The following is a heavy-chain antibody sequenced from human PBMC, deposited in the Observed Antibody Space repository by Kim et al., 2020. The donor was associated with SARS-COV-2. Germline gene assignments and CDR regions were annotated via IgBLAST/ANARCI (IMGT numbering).Heavy chain of an antibody. CDR1: GGSISSYY. Sequence: SETLSLTCTVSGGSISSYYWSWIRQPAGKGLEWIGRIYTSGSTNYNPSLKSRVTMSVDTSKNQFSLKLSSVTAADTAVYYCARDVGEIAAAGIVNWFDPWGQGTLVTVSS. D-gene: IGHD6-13*01. V-gene: IGHV4-4*07. CDR3: ARDVGEIAAAGIVNWFDP. J-gene: IGHJ5*02. CDR2: IYTSGST.